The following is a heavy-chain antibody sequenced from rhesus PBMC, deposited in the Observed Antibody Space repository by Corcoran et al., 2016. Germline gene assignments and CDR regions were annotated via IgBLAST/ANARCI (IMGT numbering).Heavy chain of an antibody. J-gene: IGHJ4*01. CDR1: GYSISSGYD. CDR2: IYGSSGST. D-gene: IGHD1-1-1*01. CDR3: ARDRYSWNREYYFDY. V-gene: IGHV4-76*01. Sequence: QVQLQESGPGVVKPSESLSLTCAVSGYSISSGYDWSWIRQPPGKGLEWIGYIYGSSGSTNYNPSLKQRGNISKDTSKNQFSLKLSSVTAADTAVYYCARDRYSWNREYYFDYWGQGVLVTVSS.